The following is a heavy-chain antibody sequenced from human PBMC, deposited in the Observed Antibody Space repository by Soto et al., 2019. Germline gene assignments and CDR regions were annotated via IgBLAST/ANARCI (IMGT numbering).Heavy chain of an antibody. CDR2: IYSGGST. Sequence: GGSLRLSCAASGITVSSNYMSWVRQAPGKGLEWVSVIYSGGSTYYADSVKGRFTISRDNSKNTLYVQMNSLRAEDTAVYYCARDHYDFWSGYYSNAEYFQHWGQGTLVTVSS. CDR3: ARDHYDFWSGYYSNAEYFQH. CDR1: GITVSSNY. D-gene: IGHD3-3*01. J-gene: IGHJ1*01. V-gene: IGHV3-66*01.